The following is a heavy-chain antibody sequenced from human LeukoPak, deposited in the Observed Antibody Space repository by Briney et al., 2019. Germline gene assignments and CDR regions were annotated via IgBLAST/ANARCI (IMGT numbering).Heavy chain of an antibody. J-gene: IGHJ6*03. D-gene: IGHD3-3*01. Sequence: ASVKVSCKASGGTFGSYAISWVRQAPGQGLEWTGGIIPIFGTANYAQKFQGRVTITADESTSTAYMELSSLRSEDTAVYYCATHHIYDFWSGYHYYYYYMDVWGKGTTVTVSS. CDR2: IIPIFGTA. CDR1: GGTFGSYA. CDR3: ATHHIYDFWSGYHYYYYYMDV. V-gene: IGHV1-69*01.